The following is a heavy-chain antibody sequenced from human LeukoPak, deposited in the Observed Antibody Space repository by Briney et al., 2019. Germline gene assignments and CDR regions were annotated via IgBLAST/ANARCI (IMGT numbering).Heavy chain of an antibody. V-gene: IGHV3-15*01. CDR1: GFTFNNAW. CDR3: TTYSSSWYYFDH. D-gene: IGHD6-13*01. J-gene: IGHJ4*02. CDR2: IKSKTNGGTA. Sequence: GGSLRLSCAASGFTFNNAWMAWVRQAPGKGLEWVGRIKSKTNGGTAEYSTPVKGRFTISRDDSENTLYLQMNSLQTDDTAVYYCTTYSSSWYYFDHWGQGALVTVSS.